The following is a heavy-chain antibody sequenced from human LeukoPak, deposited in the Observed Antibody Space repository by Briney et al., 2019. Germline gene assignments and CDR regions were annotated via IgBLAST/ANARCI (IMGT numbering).Heavy chain of an antibody. Sequence: GGSLRLSCAASGFTVSSNYMSWVRQAPGKGLEWVSVIYSGGSTYYADSVKGRFTISRDNSKNTLYLQMNSLRAEDTAVYYCARGPSYSGSYHRDSDYWGQGTLVTVSS. V-gene: IGHV3-53*01. CDR2: IYSGGST. J-gene: IGHJ4*02. CDR1: GFTVSSNY. D-gene: IGHD1-26*01. CDR3: ARGPSYSGSYHRDSDY.